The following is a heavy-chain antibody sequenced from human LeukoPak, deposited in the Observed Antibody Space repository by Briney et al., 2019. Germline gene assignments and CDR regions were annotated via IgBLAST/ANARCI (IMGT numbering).Heavy chain of an antibody. J-gene: IGHJ4*02. V-gene: IGHV4-59*12. Sequence: SETLSLTCTVSGGSISTYYWNWIRQPPGKGLEWIGYIYYSGSTNYNPSLKSRVTISVDTSKNQFSLKVTSVTAADTAVYYCARDNSVEVTTMIIFDYWGQGARVTVSS. CDR1: GGSISTYY. CDR3: ARDNSVEVTTMIIFDY. D-gene: IGHD3-16*01. CDR2: IYYSGST.